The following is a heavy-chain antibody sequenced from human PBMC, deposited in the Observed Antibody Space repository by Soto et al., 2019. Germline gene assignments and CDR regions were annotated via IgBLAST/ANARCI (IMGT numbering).Heavy chain of an antibody. Sequence: GSLRLSCAASGFTFSSYSMNWVRQAPAKGLEWVSSISSSSSYIYYADSVKGRFTISRDNAKNSLYLQMNSLRAEDTAVYYCARDPFCSSTSCLGPWGQGTLVTVSS. CDR2: ISSSSSYI. J-gene: IGHJ5*02. CDR1: GFTFSSYS. CDR3: ARDPFCSSTSCLGP. V-gene: IGHV3-21*01. D-gene: IGHD2-2*01.